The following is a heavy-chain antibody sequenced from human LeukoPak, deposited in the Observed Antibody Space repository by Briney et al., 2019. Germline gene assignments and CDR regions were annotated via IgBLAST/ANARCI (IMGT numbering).Heavy chain of an antibody. V-gene: IGHV3-48*04. CDR2: ISSSSSTI. CDR3: VRVVHGGFDI. J-gene: IGHJ3*02. D-gene: IGHD3-16*01. Sequence: GGSLRLSCAASGFTFSSYSMNWVRQAPGKGLEWVSYISSSSSTIYYADSVKGRFTISRDNAKDSLYLQMNSLRAEDTAVYYCVRVVHGGFDIWGQGTVVTVSS. CDR1: GFTFSSYS.